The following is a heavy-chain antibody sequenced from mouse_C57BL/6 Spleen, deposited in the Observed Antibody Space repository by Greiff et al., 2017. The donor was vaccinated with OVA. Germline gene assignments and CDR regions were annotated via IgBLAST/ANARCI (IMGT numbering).Heavy chain of an antibody. Sequence: EVHLVESGGGLVQPGGSLKLSCAASGFTFSDYYMYWVRQTPEKRLEWVAYISNGGGSTYYPDTVKGRFTISRDNAKNTLYLQMSRLKSEDTAMYYCARSWGSSHLDYWGQGTTLTVSS. J-gene: IGHJ2*01. CDR1: GFTFSDYY. CDR3: ARSWGSSHLDY. CDR2: ISNGGGST. V-gene: IGHV5-12*01. D-gene: IGHD1-1*01.